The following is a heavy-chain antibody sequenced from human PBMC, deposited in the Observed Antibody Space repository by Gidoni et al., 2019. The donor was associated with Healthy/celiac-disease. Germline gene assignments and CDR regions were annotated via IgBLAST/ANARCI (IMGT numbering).Heavy chain of an antibody. CDR2: IIPIFGTA. J-gene: IGHJ6*02. D-gene: IGHD6-6*01. V-gene: IGHV1-69*01. Sequence: QVPLVQSGAAVKKPGSSVKVSCKASGGTFSSYAISWVRQAPGQGLEWMGGIIPIFGTANYAQKFQGRVTITADESTSTAYMELSSLRSEDTAVYYCARGRYSSSSRELGMVGDYYYYYGMDVWGQGTTVTVSS. CDR3: ARGRYSSSSRELGMVGDYYYYYGMDV. CDR1: GGTFSSYA.